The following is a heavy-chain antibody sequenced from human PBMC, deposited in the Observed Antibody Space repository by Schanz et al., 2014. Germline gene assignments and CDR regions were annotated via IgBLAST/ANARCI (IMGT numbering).Heavy chain of an antibody. CDR3: AKLATAATYRDS. CDR1: GFTFSDYY. Sequence: QVQLVDSGGGLVKPGGSLRLSCAASGFTFSDYYMTWIRQAPGKGLEWVSDISDSGDSTHYADSVKGRFTISRDNAKNSLFLQMNSLSTEDTAVDYCAKLATAATYRDSWGLGTLVTVSS. D-gene: IGHD2-15*01. CDR2: ISDSGDST. J-gene: IGHJ4*02. V-gene: IGHV3-11*01.